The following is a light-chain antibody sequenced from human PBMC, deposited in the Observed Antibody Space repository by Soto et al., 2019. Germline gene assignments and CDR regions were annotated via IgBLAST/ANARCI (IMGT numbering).Light chain of an antibody. J-gene: IGKJ3*01. CDR2: DAS. CDR1: QSVRTY. CDR3: HQYGTAPLT. Sequence: EIVLTQSPVTLSLSPGERATLSCRASQSVRTYLAWYQVKPGQAPRLLIYDASSRASGVPARFSGSGSGTDFTLTISSLEPEDFALYYCHQYGTAPLTFGPGTKVDIK. V-gene: IGKV3-11*01.